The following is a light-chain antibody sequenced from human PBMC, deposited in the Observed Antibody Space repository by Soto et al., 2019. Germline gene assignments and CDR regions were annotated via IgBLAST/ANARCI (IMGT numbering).Light chain of an antibody. J-gene: IGLJ2*01. CDR2: DVS. CDR1: SSDVGGYNY. V-gene: IGLV2-11*01. Sequence: QSALTQPASVSGSPGQSITISCTGTSSDVGGYNYVSWYQQHPGKAPKLMIYDVSKQPSGVPDRFSGSKSGNTASLTISGLQAEDEADYYCCSYAGSYTLVFGGGTKVPS. CDR3: CSYAGSYTLV.